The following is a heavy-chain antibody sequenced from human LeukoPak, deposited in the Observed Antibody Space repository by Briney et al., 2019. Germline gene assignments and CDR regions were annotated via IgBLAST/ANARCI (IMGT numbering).Heavy chain of an antibody. V-gene: IGHV1-2*02. CDR2: IGPHSTFT. Sequence: ASVKVSCKSSGFTFTDHYIHWVRQGPGQGLEWMGYIGPHSTFTSSPQEFQGRVTMTRDASMSTAYMELTRLTSNDTAVYYCVREGEGPLSKDFDYWGQGTLVTVSS. D-gene: IGHD2/OR15-2a*01. CDR1: GFTFTDHY. J-gene: IGHJ4*02. CDR3: VREGEGPLSKDFDY.